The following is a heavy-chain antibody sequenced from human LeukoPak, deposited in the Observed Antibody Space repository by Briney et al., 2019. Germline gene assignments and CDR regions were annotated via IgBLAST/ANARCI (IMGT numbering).Heavy chain of an antibody. CDR1: GYSFSSHW. CDR3: ARRGINISQKAFDY. Sequence: GESLKISCKGSGYSFSSHWVGWVRQMPGKGLEWMGIIYPGDSDTRYSPSFQGQVTISADKSISTAYLQWSSLKASDTAIYYCARRGINISQKAFDYWGQGTLVTVSS. V-gene: IGHV5-51*01. J-gene: IGHJ4*02. D-gene: IGHD2/OR15-2a*01. CDR2: IYPGDSDT.